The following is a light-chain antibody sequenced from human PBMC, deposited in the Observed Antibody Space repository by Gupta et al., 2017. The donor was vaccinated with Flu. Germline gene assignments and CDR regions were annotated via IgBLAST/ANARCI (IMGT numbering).Light chain of an antibody. CDR3: QSAHSSGTAWV. V-gene: IGLV3-25*02. Sequence: SYALTQPPSVSVPPGPTARITGSGDALANKNVDWYQQKSGQAPVLVIYKDSERPSGIPERFSGSRSGTTATLTISGVQAEDEADYYCQSAHSSGTAWVFGGGTEVTVL. CDR1: ALANKN. J-gene: IGLJ3*02. CDR2: KDS.